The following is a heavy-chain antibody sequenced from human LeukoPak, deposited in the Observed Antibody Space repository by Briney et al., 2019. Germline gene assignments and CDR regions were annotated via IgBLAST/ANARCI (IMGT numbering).Heavy chain of an antibody. J-gene: IGHJ3*02. CDR3: ARVYYDFWSGYEYDAFDI. Sequence: ASVKVSCKASGYTSTSYGISWVRQAPGQGLEWMGWISAYNGNTNYAQKLQGRVTMTTDTSTSTAYMELRSLRSDDTAVYYCARVYYDFWSGYEYDAFDIWGQGTMVTVSS. CDR1: GYTSTSYG. D-gene: IGHD3-3*01. V-gene: IGHV1-18*01. CDR2: ISAYNGNT.